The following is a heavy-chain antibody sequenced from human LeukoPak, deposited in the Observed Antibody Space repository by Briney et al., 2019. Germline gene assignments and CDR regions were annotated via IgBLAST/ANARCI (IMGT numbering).Heavy chain of an antibody. J-gene: IGHJ4*02. V-gene: IGHV3-23*01. CDR2: ISGSGGST. D-gene: IGHD4-17*01. Sequence: GGSLRLSCAASGFTFSSYGMSWVRQAPGKGLEWVSAISGSGGSTYYADSVKGRFTISRDNSKNTLYLQMNSLRAEDTAVYYCARGLYGDSAFDFWGQGTLVTVSS. CDR3: ARGLYGDSAFDF. CDR1: GFTFSSYG.